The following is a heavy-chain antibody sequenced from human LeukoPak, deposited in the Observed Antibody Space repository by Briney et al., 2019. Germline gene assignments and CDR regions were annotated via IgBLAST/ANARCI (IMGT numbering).Heavy chain of an antibody. V-gene: IGHV3-7*01. CDR3: AREEGRRGYGYGYYMDV. CDR2: VKEDGSEK. D-gene: IGHD5-18*01. Sequence: GGSLRLSCAASGFSFSFYWMSWVRQAPGKGLEWVANVKEDGSEKYYVDSLKGRFTISRDNAKNSLYLQMNSLRAEDTAVYYCAREEGRRGYGYGYYMDVWGKGTTVTVSS. J-gene: IGHJ6*03. CDR1: GFSFSFYW.